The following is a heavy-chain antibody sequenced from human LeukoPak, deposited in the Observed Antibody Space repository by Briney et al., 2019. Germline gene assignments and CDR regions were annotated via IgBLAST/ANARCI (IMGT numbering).Heavy chain of an antibody. D-gene: IGHD1-26*01. CDR1: GYTFTGYY. CDR2: INSNSGGT. V-gene: IGHV1-2*02. J-gene: IGHJ4*02. Sequence: ASVKVSCKASGYTFTGYYIHWVRQAPGQGLEWMGWINSNSGGTNSAQKFQGRVTMTRDTSISTAYMELSGLRSDDTAVYYCARHPYSGSYHFDYWGQGTLVTVSS. CDR3: ARHPYSGSYHFDY.